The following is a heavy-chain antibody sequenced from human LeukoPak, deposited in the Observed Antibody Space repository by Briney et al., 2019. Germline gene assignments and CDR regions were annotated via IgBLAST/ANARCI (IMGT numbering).Heavy chain of an antibody. J-gene: IGHJ5*02. Sequence: SETLSLTCTVSGASISHYFFSWIRQPPGRGLEWVGYMFYSGSTNYNPSLKNRVSMSIDASKSQVSLNLYSVTAADTALYYCARDTGNYGGDWFDPWGQGTLVTVSS. V-gene: IGHV4-59*01. D-gene: IGHD1-7*01. CDR2: MFYSGST. CDR1: GASISHYF. CDR3: ARDTGNYGGDWFDP.